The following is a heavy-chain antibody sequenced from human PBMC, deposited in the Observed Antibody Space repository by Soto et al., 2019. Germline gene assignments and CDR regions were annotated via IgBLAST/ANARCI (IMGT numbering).Heavy chain of an antibody. CDR3: ARDMDTSSHDDWLDP. Sequence: QVQLVESGGGVVQPGRSLRLSCAASGFTFRNYGIHWVRQAPGKGLEWVAVIWFDGSKDYYADSVKGRVTISIDDSKKPGYLQMNSRRDEDTAVYYCARDMDTSSHDDWLDPWGQGTLVTVSS. CDR2: IWFDGSKD. D-gene: IGHD2-2*01. J-gene: IGHJ5*02. V-gene: IGHV3-33*08. CDR1: GFTFRNYG.